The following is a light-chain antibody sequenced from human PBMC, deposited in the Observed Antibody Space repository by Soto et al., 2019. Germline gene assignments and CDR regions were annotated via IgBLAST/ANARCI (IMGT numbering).Light chain of an antibody. Sequence: QAVVTQEPSLTXSPGGTXXLXCXXNTGAXTXXXYPNXFQQKPGQAPRALIYGTVNKHSWTPARFSGSLLGGKAALTLSGXQPEDEAEYYCLLYYGGAQVFGGGTKVTVL. V-gene: IGLV7-43*01. CDR2: GTV. CDR3: LLYYGGAQV. CDR1: TGAXTXXXY. J-gene: IGLJ3*02.